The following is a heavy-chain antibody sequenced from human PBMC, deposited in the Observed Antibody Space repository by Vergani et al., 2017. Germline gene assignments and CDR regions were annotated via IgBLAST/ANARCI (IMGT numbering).Heavy chain of an antibody. CDR1: GFTFSNYA. V-gene: IGHV3-23*01. J-gene: IGHJ3*02. Sequence: EVQLLESGGGLVQPGGSLRLSCAASGFTFSNYAMTWVRQAPGKGLEWVSAITDIGINPYYADSVKGRFTISRDNSKNTLYLEKNCLIAEVTAVYFCAPRAVMLVAIWGQGAMVTVSS. CDR2: ITDIGINP. D-gene: IGHD5-12*01. CDR3: APRAVMLVAI.